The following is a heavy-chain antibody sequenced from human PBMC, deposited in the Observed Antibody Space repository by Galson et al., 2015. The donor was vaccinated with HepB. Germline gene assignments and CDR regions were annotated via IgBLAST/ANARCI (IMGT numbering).Heavy chain of an antibody. D-gene: IGHD6-19*01. V-gene: IGHV3-23*01. CDR2: INGDGRRT. J-gene: IGHJ4*02. CDR3: AKEIARSVAPYFDF. CDR1: GFTFSTYA. Sequence: SLRLSCAASGFTFSTYAMAWVRQTPGKGLEWVSTINGDGRRTYYADSIKGRFTVSRDTPKRMLYLQMNSLRVEDTAVYYCAKEIARSVAPYFDFWGQGTLVTVSS.